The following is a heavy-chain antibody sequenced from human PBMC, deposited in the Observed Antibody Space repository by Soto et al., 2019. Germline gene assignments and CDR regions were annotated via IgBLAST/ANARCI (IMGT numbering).Heavy chain of an antibody. J-gene: IGHJ5*02. Sequence: PSETLSLTCTVSGGSISSYYWSWIRQPPGKGLEWIGYIYYSGSTNYNPSLKSRVTISVDTSKNQFSLKLSSVTAADTAVYYCARDLRRGYYSSTSCHSRFDPCGEGTLVTVSS. CDR2: IYYSGST. D-gene: IGHD2-2*02. CDR1: GGSISSYY. CDR3: ARDLRRGYYSSTSCHSRFDP. V-gene: IGHV4-59*01.